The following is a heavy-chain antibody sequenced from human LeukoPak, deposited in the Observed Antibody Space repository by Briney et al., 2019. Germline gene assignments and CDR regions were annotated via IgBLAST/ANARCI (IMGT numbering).Heavy chain of an antibody. CDR2: ISPSDSDT. CDR1: GYTFTHYW. Sequence: NHGESLKISCKGSGYTFTHYWIGWVRQMPGKGLEWMGIISPSDSDTRYSPSFQGQVTISVDKSISTAYLQWSSLKASDTAMYYCARQSRDGSKTRGYYFDYWGQGTLVTVSS. V-gene: IGHV5-51*01. D-gene: IGHD3-10*01. CDR3: ARQSRDGSKTRGYYFDY. J-gene: IGHJ4*02.